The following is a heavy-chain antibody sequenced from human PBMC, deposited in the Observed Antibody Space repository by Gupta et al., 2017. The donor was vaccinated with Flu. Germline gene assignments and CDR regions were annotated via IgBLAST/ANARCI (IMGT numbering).Heavy chain of an antibody. CDR2: IWSEGNNK. J-gene: IGHJ3*02. CDR3: VKERGPFDGFDI. Sequence: VRQAAGKGLEWVAVIWSEGNNKFYADSVRGRFTFSIDNAKNTLSLQMNSLGAEDTAIYYCVKERGPFDGFDIWGQGTMVTVSS. V-gene: IGHV3-33*06.